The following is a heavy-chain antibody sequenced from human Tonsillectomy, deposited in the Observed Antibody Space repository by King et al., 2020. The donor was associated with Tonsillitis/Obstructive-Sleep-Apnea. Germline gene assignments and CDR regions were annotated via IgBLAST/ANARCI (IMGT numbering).Heavy chain of an antibody. CDR3: TRGQGGYYFDY. CDR1: GFTFSSYW. J-gene: IGHJ4*02. Sequence: VQLVESGGGLVQPGGSLRLSCAASGFTFSSYWMSWVRQAPGKGLEWVANIKQDGSEKYYVDSVKGRFTISRDNAKNSLYLQMNCLRAEDTAMYYCTRGQGGYYFDYWGQGTLVTVSS. D-gene: IGHD1-26*01. CDR2: IKQDGSEK. V-gene: IGHV3-7*03.